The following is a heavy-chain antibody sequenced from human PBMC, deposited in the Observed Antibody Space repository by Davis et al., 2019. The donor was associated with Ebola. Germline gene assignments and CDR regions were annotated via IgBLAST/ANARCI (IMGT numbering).Heavy chain of an antibody. J-gene: IGHJ5*02. V-gene: IGHV4-34*01. CDR3: ARVVGKYGSGSYYTRFDP. CDR2: INHSGST. CDR1: GGSFSGYY. Sequence: SKTLSLTCAVYGGSFSGYYWSRIRQPPGKGLEWIGEINHSGSTNYNPSLKSRVTISVDTSKNQFSLKLSSVTAADTAVYYCARVVGKYGSGSYYTRFDPWGQGTLVTVSS. D-gene: IGHD3-10*01.